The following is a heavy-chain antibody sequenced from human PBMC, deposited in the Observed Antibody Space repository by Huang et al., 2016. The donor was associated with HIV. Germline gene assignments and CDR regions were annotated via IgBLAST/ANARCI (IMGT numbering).Heavy chain of an antibody. Sequence: QVQLVESGGGVVQPGRSLRLSCAASGFPFNNHAINWVRQAPGKGLDWVAVRSNDGSKNYYADSVKGRFTISRDSSKSTLFLHMTSLRTEDTAVYYCARAKDTWDAYDIWGQGTMVIVSS. D-gene: IGHD5-18*01. V-gene: IGHV3-30-3*01. CDR1: GFPFNNHA. CDR2: RSNDGSKN. J-gene: IGHJ3*02. CDR3: ARAKDTWDAYDI.